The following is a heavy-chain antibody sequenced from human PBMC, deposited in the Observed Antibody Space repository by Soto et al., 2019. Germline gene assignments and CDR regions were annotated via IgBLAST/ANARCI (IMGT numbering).Heavy chain of an antibody. CDR1: EFTFSNYA. Sequence: GGSLRLSCAASEFTFSNYAMSWVRQAPGKGLEWVSVISGSGGRTSYADSVKGRFTISRDNYKNTLHLHMNNVRVEDTAVYYCAKHRHPEYYYAMDVWGQGTTVTVSS. CDR3: AKHRHPEYYYAMDV. CDR2: ISGSGGRT. V-gene: IGHV3-23*01. J-gene: IGHJ6*02.